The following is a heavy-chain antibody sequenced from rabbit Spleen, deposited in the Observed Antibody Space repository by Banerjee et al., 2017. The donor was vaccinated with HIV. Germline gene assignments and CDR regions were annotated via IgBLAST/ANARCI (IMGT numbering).Heavy chain of an antibody. CDR3: ARDTGSSFSSYGMDL. Sequence: EQLEESGGGLVKPEGSLTLTCKASGVSFSDKDVMCWVRQAPGKGLEWIACINIVTGKTVYASWAKGRFIMSRTSSTTVFLQMTSLTVADTATYFCARDTGSSFSSYGMDLWGPGTLVTVS. CDR2: INIVTGKT. D-gene: IGHD8-1*01. V-gene: IGHV1S45*01. J-gene: IGHJ6*01. CDR1: GVSFSDKDV.